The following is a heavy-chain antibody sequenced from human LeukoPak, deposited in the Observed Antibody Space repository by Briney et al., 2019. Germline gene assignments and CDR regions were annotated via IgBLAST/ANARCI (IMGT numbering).Heavy chain of an antibody. V-gene: IGHV1-24*01. Sequence: ASVTVSCKVSGYSLTELSMHWVRQAPGKGLEWMGDFDPEDGETIYAQKFQGRVTMTEDTSTDTAYMELSSLRSEDTAVYYCATLHLQAPYYYYMDVWGKGTTVTVSS. CDR3: ATLHLQAPYYYYMDV. J-gene: IGHJ6*03. CDR1: GYSLTELS. CDR2: FDPEDGET. D-gene: IGHD5-24*01.